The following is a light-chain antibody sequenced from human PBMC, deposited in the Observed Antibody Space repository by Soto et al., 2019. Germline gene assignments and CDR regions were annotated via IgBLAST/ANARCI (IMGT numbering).Light chain of an antibody. CDR3: CSYTTSRTLPYV. V-gene: IGLV2-14*03. CDR1: SSDVGGYNY. Sequence: QSVLTQPASVSGSPGQSITISCTGTSSDVGGYNYVSWYQQHPGKAPKLMIYDVTNRPSGVSNRFSGSKSGNTASLTISGLQAEDEADYYCCSYTTSRTLPYVFGTGTKVTVL. J-gene: IGLJ1*01. CDR2: DVT.